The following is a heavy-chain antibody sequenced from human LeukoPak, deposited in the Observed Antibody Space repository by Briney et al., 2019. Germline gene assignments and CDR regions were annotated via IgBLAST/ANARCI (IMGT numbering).Heavy chain of an antibody. CDR1: GGSFSGYY. J-gene: IGHJ4*02. CDR3: ARGSSAARRYFDY. D-gene: IGHD6-6*01. CDR2: INHSGST. Sequence: SETLSLTCAVYGGSFSGYYWSWIRQPPGKGLELIGEINHSGSTNYNPSLKSRVTISVDTSKNQFSLKLSSVTAADTAVYYCARGSSAARRYFDYWGQGTLVTVSS. V-gene: IGHV4-34*01.